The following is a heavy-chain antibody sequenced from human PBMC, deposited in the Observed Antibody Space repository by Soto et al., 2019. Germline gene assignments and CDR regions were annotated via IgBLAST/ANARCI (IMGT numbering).Heavy chain of an antibody. CDR2: TYYRSKWYN. V-gene: IGHV6-1*01. J-gene: IGHJ6*02. Sequence: SQTLSLTCAISGDSVSSNSAAWNWIRQSPSRGLEWLGRTYYRSKWYNDYAVSVKSRITINPDTSKNQFSLQLNSVTPEDTAVYYCARDHASSLPLYYYYGMDVWGQGTTVTVSS. D-gene: IGHD6-13*01. CDR3: ARDHASSLPLYYYYGMDV. CDR1: GDSVSSNSAA.